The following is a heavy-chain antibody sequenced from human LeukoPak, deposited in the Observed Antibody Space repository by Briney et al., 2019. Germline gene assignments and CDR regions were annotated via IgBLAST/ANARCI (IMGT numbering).Heavy chain of an antibody. Sequence: GGSLRLSCAASGFTFSSYWMSWVRQAPGKGLECVANIKQDGSEKYYVDSVKGRFTISRDNAKNSLYLQMNSLRAGDAAVYYCARDLQDIVVVPAVGYWGQGTLVTVSS. CDR1: GFTFSSYW. CDR2: IKQDGSEK. J-gene: IGHJ4*02. V-gene: IGHV3-7*03. CDR3: ARDLQDIVVVPAVGY. D-gene: IGHD2-2*01.